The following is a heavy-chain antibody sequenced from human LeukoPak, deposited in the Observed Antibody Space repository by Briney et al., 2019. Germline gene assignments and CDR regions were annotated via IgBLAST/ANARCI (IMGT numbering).Heavy chain of an antibody. V-gene: IGHV3-30-3*01. CDR1: GFTFYSYT. J-gene: IGHJ4*02. Sequence: PGGSLRLSCAASGFTFYSYTMHWVRQAPGKGLEWVAVISYVGDNQYYADSVKGRFTISRDNSKNTPYLQMNSLRDEDTSVYYCARDCSQTRGAVAATEGSYFDYWGQGTLVTVSS. CDR3: ARDCSQTRGAVAATEGSYFDY. D-gene: IGHD6-19*01. CDR2: ISYVGDNQ.